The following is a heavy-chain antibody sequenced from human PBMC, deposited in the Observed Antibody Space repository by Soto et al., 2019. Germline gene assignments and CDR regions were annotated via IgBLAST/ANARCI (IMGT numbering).Heavy chain of an antibody. J-gene: IGHJ4*02. CDR2: IVPIVDTA. CDR3: VRVVAIPGYPDN. Sequence: QVQLVQSGAEVRQPASSVKVSCKTSGGTFSSYAISWVRQAPGQGLEWRGGIVPIVDTATYAQKFQGRVTITADESTSTVYMELCSLRSDDTAVYYCVRVVAIPGYPDNWGQGTLVTVSS. D-gene: IGHD5-12*01. CDR1: GGTFSSYA. V-gene: IGHV1-69*12.